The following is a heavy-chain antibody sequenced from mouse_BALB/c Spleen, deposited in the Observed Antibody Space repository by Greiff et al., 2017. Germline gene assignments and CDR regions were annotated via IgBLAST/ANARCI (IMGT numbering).Heavy chain of an antibody. Sequence: EVMLVESGGGLVKPGGSLKLSCAASGFTFSSYAMSWVRQTPEKRLEWVASISSGGSTYYPDSVKGRFTISRDNARNILYLQMSSLRSEDTAMYYCAKGNDDYEDYWGQGTTLTVSS. J-gene: IGHJ2*01. V-gene: IGHV5-6-5*01. CDR2: ISSGGST. CDR1: GFTFSSYA. CDR3: AKGNDDYEDY. D-gene: IGHD2-4*01.